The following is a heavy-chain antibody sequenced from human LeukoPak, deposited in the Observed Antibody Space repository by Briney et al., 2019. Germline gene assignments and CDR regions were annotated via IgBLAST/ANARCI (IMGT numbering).Heavy chain of an antibody. D-gene: IGHD3-16*01. CDR3: ARAVGPFDY. J-gene: IGHJ4*02. Sequence: GRSLRLSCAASGFTFSTYGMHWVRPAPGKGLEWVAVIWFDGSNKYYADSVKGRFTISRDNSKDTLYLQMNSLRAEDTAVYYCARAVGPFDYWGQGTVVTVSS. CDR1: GFTFSTYG. CDR2: IWFDGSNK. V-gene: IGHV3-33*01.